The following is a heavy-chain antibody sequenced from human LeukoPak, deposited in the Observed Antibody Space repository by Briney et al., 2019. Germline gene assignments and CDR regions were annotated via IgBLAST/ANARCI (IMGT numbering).Heavy chain of an antibody. J-gene: IGHJ4*02. Sequence: GASEKVSCKVFGYTLTELSMHWVRQAPGKGLEWMGGFDPEDGETIYAQKFQGRVTMTEDTSTDTAYMELSSLRSEDTAVYYCATGARGIAAAAGYYFDYWGQGTLVTVSS. CDR2: FDPEDGET. D-gene: IGHD6-13*01. V-gene: IGHV1-24*01. CDR1: GYTLTELS. CDR3: ATGARGIAAAAGYYFDY.